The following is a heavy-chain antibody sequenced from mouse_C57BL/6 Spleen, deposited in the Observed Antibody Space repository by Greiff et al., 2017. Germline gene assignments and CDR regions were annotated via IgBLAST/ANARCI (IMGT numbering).Heavy chain of an antibody. D-gene: IGHD1-1*01. J-gene: IGHJ2*01. CDR3: TIITTVVAHYFDY. CDR2: IYPGNSDT. CDR1: GYTLTSYW. V-gene: IGHV1-5*01. Sequence: VQLQQSGTVLARPGASVKMSCKTSGYTLTSYWMHWVKQRPGQGLEWIGAIYPGNSDTSYNQKFKGKAKLTAVTSASTAYMELSSLTNEDSAVYYCTIITTVVAHYFDYWGQGTTLTVSS.